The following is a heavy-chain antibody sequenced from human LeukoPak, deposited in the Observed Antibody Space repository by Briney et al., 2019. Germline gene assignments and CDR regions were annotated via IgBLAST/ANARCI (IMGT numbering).Heavy chain of an antibody. Sequence: GGSLRLSCAASGFTVSSNYLSWVRQAPGKGLEWVSVIYRGGETYYADSVKGRFTISRDNSKNTLSLQMISLRAEDTALYYCAKGLKTAVGPYMGYHYYMDVWGKGTTVTVSS. CDR2: IYRGGET. D-gene: IGHD5-18*01. CDR3: AKGLKTAVGPYMGYHYYMDV. V-gene: IGHV3-53*01. CDR1: GFTVSSNY. J-gene: IGHJ6*03.